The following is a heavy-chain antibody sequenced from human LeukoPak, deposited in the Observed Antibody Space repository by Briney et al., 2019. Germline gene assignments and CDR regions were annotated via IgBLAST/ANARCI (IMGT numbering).Heavy chain of an antibody. Sequence: PSETLSLTCAVYGGSFSGYYWSWIRQPPGKGLEWIGEINHSGSTNYNPSLKSRVTISVDTSKNQFSLKLSSVTAADTAVYYCATAEYYYGSGSYYRTPFDYWGQGTLVTVSS. V-gene: IGHV4-34*01. J-gene: IGHJ4*02. D-gene: IGHD3-10*01. CDR2: INHSGST. CDR3: ATAEYYYGSGSYYRTPFDY. CDR1: GGSFSGYY.